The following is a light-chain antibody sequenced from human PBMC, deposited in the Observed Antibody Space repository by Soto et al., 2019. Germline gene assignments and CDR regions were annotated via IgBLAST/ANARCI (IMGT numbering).Light chain of an antibody. CDR2: GAS. J-gene: IGKJ1*01. V-gene: IGKV3-15*01. CDR1: QSVSSN. Sequence: EIVMTQSPATLSVSPGERVTLSCRASQSVSSNLAWYQQRPGQAPRLLMYGASTRADGIPARFTGSGSGTEFTLTISSLQSEDFAVYYCQQYHIWPPWTSGQGTKVDIK. CDR3: QQYHIWPPWT.